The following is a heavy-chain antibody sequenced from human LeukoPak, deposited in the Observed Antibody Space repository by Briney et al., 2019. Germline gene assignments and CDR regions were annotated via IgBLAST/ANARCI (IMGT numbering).Heavy chain of an antibody. Sequence: KPGGSLTLSCAASGFTFSSYSMNWVRQAPGKGLEWVSSISSSSDYIYYADSLKGRFTISRDNAKNSLYLQMNSLRAEDTAVYYCAREEGGAGLYGFDIWGQGTMVTVSS. CDR3: AREEGGAGLYGFDI. J-gene: IGHJ3*02. D-gene: IGHD1-26*01. V-gene: IGHV3-21*01. CDR2: ISSSSDYI. CDR1: GFTFSSYS.